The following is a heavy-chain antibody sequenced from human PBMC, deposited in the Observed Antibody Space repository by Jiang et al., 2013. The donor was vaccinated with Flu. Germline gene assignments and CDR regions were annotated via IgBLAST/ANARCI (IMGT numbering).Heavy chain of an antibody. CDR2: SITWEH. J-gene: IGHJ2*01. Sequence: GGSISSYYWSWIRQPPGRDWSGLGISITWEHQLQPSLKSRVTISVDTSKNQFSLKLSSVTAADTAVYYCARRTMGGPYWYFDLWGRGTLVTVSS. CDR1: GGSISSYY. CDR3: ARRTMGGPYWYFDL. D-gene: IGHD3-16*01. V-gene: IGHV4-59*08.